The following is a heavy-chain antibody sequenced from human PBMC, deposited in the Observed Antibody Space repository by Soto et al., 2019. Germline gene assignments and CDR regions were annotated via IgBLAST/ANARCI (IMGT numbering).Heavy chain of an antibody. J-gene: IGHJ6*02. CDR2: ISHGGSP. CDR1: GGSVSSGVFS. Sequence: QLQLQESGSGVVKPSQTLSLTCAVSGGSVSSGVFSWNWIRQPPGQGLEWIGYISHGGSPHYTPSLRGRVSISVDRSTNVISLNLTSMTPADTAVYFCARGHYYYAMDVWGQGTRVTVSS. V-gene: IGHV4-30-2*01. CDR3: ARGHYYYAMDV.